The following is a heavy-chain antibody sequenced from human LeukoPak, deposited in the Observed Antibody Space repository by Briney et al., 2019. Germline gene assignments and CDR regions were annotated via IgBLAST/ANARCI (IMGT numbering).Heavy chain of an antibody. CDR2: IYYSGST. J-gene: IGHJ4*02. V-gene: IGHV4-30-4*01. Sequence: SQTLSLTCTVSGGSISSGDYCWSWIRQPPGKGLEWIGYIYYSGSTYYNPSLKSRVTISVDTSKNQFSLKLSSVTAADTAVYYCARDSVATLNYFDYWGQGTLVTVSS. CDR3: ARDSVATLNYFDY. CDR1: GGSISSGDYC. D-gene: IGHD5-12*01.